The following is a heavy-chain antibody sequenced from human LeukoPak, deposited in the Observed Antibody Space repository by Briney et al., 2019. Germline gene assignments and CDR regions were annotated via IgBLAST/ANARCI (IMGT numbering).Heavy chain of an antibody. CDR1: GFTFSSYA. Sequence: GGSLRLSCAASGFTFSSYAMSWVRQAPGKGLEWVSAISGSGGSTNYADSVKGRFTISRDNSKNTLYLQMNSLRAEDTAVYYCAKGRQLQYCTNGVCYYLPDWGQGTLVTVSS. J-gene: IGHJ4*02. D-gene: IGHD2-8*01. CDR2: ISGSGGST. V-gene: IGHV3-23*01. CDR3: AKGRQLQYCTNGVCYYLPD.